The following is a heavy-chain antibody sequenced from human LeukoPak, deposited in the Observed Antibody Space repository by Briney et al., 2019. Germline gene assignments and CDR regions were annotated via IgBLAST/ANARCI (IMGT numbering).Heavy chain of an antibody. D-gene: IGHD6-19*01. Sequence: PSETLSLTCKVAAGSISSHYWSWIRQPPGKGLEWIGHFAYSGTTSYNASLKSRVTISVDTSKNQFSLKLTSVTAADTAVYYCARPLSSGWYGVYDTWGQGTMVTVSS. V-gene: IGHV4-59*08. CDR2: FAYSGTT. J-gene: IGHJ3*02. CDR3: ARPLSSGWYGVYDT. CDR1: AGSISSHY.